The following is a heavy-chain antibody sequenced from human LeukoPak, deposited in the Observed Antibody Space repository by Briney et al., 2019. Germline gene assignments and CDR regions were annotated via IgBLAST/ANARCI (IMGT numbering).Heavy chain of an antibody. D-gene: IGHD3-3*01. Sequence: EAGGSLRLSCAASGFTFNSYWMSWVRQSPGKRLAWVANIKQDGSEKYYVYSVKGRFTISRDNAKNSLYLQMNSLRAEDTAVYYCASLSGDFWSGYYTGAYYYYMDVWGKGTTVTVSS. CDR2: IKQDGSEK. V-gene: IGHV3-7*01. CDR3: ASLSGDFWSGYYTGAYYYYMDV. CDR1: GFTFNSYW. J-gene: IGHJ6*03.